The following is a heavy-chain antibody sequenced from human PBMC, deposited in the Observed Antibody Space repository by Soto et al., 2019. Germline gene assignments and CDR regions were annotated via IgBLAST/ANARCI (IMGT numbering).Heavy chain of an antibody. J-gene: IGHJ6*02. D-gene: IGHD6-19*01. CDR3: ARAQPYSSGWFVYYYGMDV. CDR1: GFTFSDHY. V-gene: IGHV3-72*01. Sequence: EVQLVESGGGLVQPGGSLRLSCAASGFTFSDHYMDWVRQAPGKGLEWVGRTRNKANSYTTEYAASVKGRFTISRDDSHNSLYLQMHSLKTEDTAVYYCARAQPYSSGWFVYYYGMDVWGQGTTVTVSS. CDR2: TRNKANSYTT.